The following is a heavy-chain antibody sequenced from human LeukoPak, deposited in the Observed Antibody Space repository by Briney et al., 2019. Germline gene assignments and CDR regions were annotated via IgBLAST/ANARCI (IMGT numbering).Heavy chain of an antibody. V-gene: IGHV3-49*04. Sequence: GGSLRLSCTGSGFTFGDLAMGWVCPGPGKGREWGGFIRSKAYRGTTEYAASVKGRFTISRGDSASIAYLQMNSLKTEYTAVYYCARGPIQLWIHNAMDVWGQGTTVTVSS. CDR3: ARGPIQLWIHNAMDV. D-gene: IGHD1-1*01. J-gene: IGHJ6*02. CDR1: GFTFGDLA. CDR2: IRSKAYRGTT.